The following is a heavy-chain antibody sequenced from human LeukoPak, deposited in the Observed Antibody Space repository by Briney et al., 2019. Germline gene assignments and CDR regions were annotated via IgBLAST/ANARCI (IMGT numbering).Heavy chain of an antibody. V-gene: IGHV3-20*04. CDR2: INWNCGST. J-gene: IGHJ4*02. CDR1: GFTFDDYG. D-gene: IGHD3-22*01. Sequence: GGSLRLSCAASGFTFDDYGMSWVRQAPGKGLEWVSGINWNCGSTGYADSVKGRFTISRDNAKNSLYLQMNSLRAEDTALYYCARGVYYDSSGYLYYFDYWGQGTLVTVSS. CDR3: ARGVYYDSSGYLYYFDY.